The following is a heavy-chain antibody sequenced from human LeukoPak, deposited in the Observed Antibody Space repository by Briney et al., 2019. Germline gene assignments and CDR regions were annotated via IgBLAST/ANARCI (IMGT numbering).Heavy chain of an antibody. V-gene: IGHV4-39*07. D-gene: IGHD3-10*01. J-gene: IGHJ4*02. CDR2: IYYSGST. CDR1: GGSISSSSYY. CDR3: ARADYGPGSPMFDY. Sequence: PSETLSLTCTVSGGSISSSSYYWGWIRQPPGKGLEWIGSIYYSGSTYYNPSLKSRVTISVDTSKNQFSLKLSSVTAADTAVYYCARADYGPGSPMFDYWGQGTLVTVSS.